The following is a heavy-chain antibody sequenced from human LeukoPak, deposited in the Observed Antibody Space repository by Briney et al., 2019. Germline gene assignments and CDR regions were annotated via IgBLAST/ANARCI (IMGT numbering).Heavy chain of an antibody. CDR2: INPSGDGT. D-gene: IGHD6-19*01. J-gene: IGHJ4*02. CDR3: ARIFAGKFGSGWYYFDY. CDR1: GHTFTTYY. V-gene: IGHV1-46*01. Sequence: ASVKVSCKASGHTFTTYYVHLVRQAPGQGLEWMGVINPSGDGTNYPQRFQGRVTLTRDTSTSTVYMELTSLRSEDTAMYYCARIFAGKFGSGWYYFDYWGQGTLVTVSS.